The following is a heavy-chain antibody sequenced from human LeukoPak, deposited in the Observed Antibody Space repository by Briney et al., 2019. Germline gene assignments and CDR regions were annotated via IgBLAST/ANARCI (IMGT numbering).Heavy chain of an antibody. CDR3: AREGAAAGRYFDY. J-gene: IGHJ4*02. Sequence: GASVTVSCKSSGYTFTSYDINWVRQATGQGLAWMGWMNPNTGNTGYAQKFQGRVTITRNTSISTAYMELSSLRSEDTAVYYCAREGAAAGRYFDYWGQGTLVTVSS. CDR1: GYTFTSYD. CDR2: MNPNTGNT. V-gene: IGHV1-8*03. D-gene: IGHD6-13*01.